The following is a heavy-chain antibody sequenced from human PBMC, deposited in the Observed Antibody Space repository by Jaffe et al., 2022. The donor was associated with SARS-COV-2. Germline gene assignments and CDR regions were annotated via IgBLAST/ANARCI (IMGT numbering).Heavy chain of an antibody. Sequence: QVQLVQSGAEVKKPGASVKVSCKASGYTFTSYAMHWVRQAPGQRLEWMGWINAGNGNTKYSQKFQGRVTITRDTSASTAYMELSSLRSEDTAVYYCARRVVAAGTGAVGLDYWGQGTLVTVSS. CDR3: ARRVVAAGTGAVGLDY. J-gene: IGHJ4*02. V-gene: IGHV1-3*01. CDR2: INAGNGNT. D-gene: IGHD6-13*01. CDR1: GYTFTSYA.